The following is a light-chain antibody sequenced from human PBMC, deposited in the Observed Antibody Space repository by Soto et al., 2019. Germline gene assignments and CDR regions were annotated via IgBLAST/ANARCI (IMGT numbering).Light chain of an antibody. V-gene: IGKV3-15*01. J-gene: IGKJ1*01. CDR3: QQYNNWPRGT. Sequence: EVVMTHSPATLSLSPCGRATLYLSASQSVSTNLAWYQQKPGQAPRLLIYGASSRATSVPARFSGSGSGTEFTLTISSLQSEDFAVYYCQQYNNWPRGTFGQGTKVDI. CDR2: GAS. CDR1: QSVSTN.